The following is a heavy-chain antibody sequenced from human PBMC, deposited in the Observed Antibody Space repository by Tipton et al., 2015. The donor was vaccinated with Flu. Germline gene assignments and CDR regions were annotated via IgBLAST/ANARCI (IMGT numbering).Heavy chain of an antibody. J-gene: IGHJ4*02. V-gene: IGHV3-15*01. D-gene: IGHD3-10*01. CDR3: ATAKGGA. CDR2: IKTKTDGGTV. Sequence: WIRQPPGKGLEWLGRIKTKTDGGTVDYAAPVKGRFTILRDDSKNTVYLQLDSLRTEDTAVYYCATAKGGAWGQGTLVTVSS.